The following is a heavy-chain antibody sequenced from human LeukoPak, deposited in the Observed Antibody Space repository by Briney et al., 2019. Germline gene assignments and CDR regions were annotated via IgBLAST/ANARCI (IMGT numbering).Heavy chain of an antibody. Sequence: ASVKVSCKASGYTFTSYGISWVRQAPGQGLEWMGWISAYNGNTNYAQKLQGRVTMTTDTSTSTAYMELRSLRSDDTAVYYCARDFPPYSSSWSPFDYWGQRTLVTVSS. CDR1: GYTFTSYG. V-gene: IGHV1-18*01. D-gene: IGHD6-13*01. CDR2: ISAYNGNT. J-gene: IGHJ4*02. CDR3: ARDFPPYSSSWSPFDY.